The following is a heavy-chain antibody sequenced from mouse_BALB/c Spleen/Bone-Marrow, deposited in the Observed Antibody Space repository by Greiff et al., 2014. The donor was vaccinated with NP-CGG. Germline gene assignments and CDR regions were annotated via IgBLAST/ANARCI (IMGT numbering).Heavy chain of an antibody. J-gene: IGHJ3*01. D-gene: IGHD3-2*01. V-gene: IGHV14-3*02. CDR2: IDPAKDNT. CDR3: ARGVRQLGLPF. Sequence: EVQLVESGAELVKPGASVKLSCTSSGFNIRDTYIHWVKQRPEQGLEWIGKIDPAKDNTEYDPKFQGKATITADTPSNTAYLQLSSLTSEDTAVYYCARGVRQLGLPFWGQGTLVTVST. CDR1: GFNIRDTY.